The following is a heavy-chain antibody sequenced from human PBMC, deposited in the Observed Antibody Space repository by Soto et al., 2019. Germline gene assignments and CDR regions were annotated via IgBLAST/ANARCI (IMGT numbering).Heavy chain of an antibody. J-gene: IGHJ4*02. CDR3: ERGVFDFWSGLDFDY. CDR1: GYTFTSYG. V-gene: IGHV1-18*04. D-gene: IGHD3-3*01. Sequence: ASVKVSCKASGYTFTSYGISWVRQAPGQGLEGMGWISAYNGNTNYAQKLQGRVTMTTDTSTSTAYMELRSLRSDDTAVYYCERGVFDFWSGLDFDYWGQGTLVTVSS. CDR2: ISAYNGNT.